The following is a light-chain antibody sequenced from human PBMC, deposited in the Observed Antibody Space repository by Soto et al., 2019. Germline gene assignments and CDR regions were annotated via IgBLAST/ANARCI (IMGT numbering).Light chain of an antibody. CDR2: GAS. V-gene: IGKV3-15*01. CDR1: QSVTSN. Sequence: EIVLTQSPGTLSLSPGERATLSCRASQSVTSNLAWYQQTPGQAPRLLIYGASTRATGIPARFSGSGSGTEFTLTISSLQSEDFAIYYCQHYNNWPYTFGQGTKLEIK. CDR3: QHYNNWPYT. J-gene: IGKJ2*01.